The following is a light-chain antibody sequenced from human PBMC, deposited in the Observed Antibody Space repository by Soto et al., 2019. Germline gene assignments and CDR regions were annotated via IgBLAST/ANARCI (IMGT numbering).Light chain of an antibody. CDR1: QGISSW. V-gene: IGKV1-12*01. Sequence: DIQMTQSPTSVSASLGDRVTITCQASQGISSWLAWYQQKPGKAPELLIYAASTLQSGVPSRFSGSGSGTEYTLTITSLQPEDFATYYCQQADRFPLTFGGGTYVEIK. CDR3: QQADRFPLT. CDR2: AAS. J-gene: IGKJ4*01.